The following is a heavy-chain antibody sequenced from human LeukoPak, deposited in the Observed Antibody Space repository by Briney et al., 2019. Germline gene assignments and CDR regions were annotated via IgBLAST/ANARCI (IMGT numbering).Heavy chain of an antibody. CDR2: ISGSGGST. D-gene: IGHD2-15*01. CDR3: AKFRGYCSGGSCSFDY. J-gene: IGHJ4*02. Sequence: GGSLRLSCAASGFTFSSYAMSWVRQAPGKGLEWVSAISGSGGSTYYADSVKGRFTISRDNSKNTLYLQMNSLRAEDTAVYCCAKFRGYCSGGSCSFDYWGQGTLVTVSS. CDR1: GFTFSSYA. V-gene: IGHV3-23*01.